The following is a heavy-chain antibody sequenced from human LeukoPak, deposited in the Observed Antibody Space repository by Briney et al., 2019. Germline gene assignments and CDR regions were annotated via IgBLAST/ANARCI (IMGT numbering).Heavy chain of an antibody. J-gene: IGHJ6*03. Sequence: SETLSLTCTVSGGSISSYYWSWIRQPAGKGLEWIGHIYTSGSTNYNPSLKSRVTMSVDTSKNQFSLKLSSVTAEDTAVYYCARVLRRKVRGVFWYMDVWGKETTLTVSS. D-gene: IGHD3-10*01. CDR1: GGSISSYY. V-gene: IGHV4-4*07. CDR3: ARVLRRKVRGVFWYMDV. CDR2: IYTSGST.